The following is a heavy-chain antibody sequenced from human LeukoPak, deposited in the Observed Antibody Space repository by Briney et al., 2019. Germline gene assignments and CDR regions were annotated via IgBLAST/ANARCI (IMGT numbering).Heavy chain of an antibody. D-gene: IGHD3-16*01. V-gene: IGHV3-30-3*01. Sequence: PGRSLRLSCAASGFTFSSYAMHWVRQAPGKGLEWVAVISYDGSNKYYADSVKGRFTISRDNSKNTLYLQMNSLRAEDTAVYYCARDLWDARWNFDYWGQGTLVTVSS. J-gene: IGHJ4*02. CDR3: ARDLWDARWNFDY. CDR1: GFTFSSYA. CDR2: ISYDGSNK.